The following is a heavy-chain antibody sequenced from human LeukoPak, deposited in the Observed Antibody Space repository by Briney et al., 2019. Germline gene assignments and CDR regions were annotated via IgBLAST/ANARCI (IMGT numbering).Heavy chain of an antibody. CDR2: IYYSGST. D-gene: IGHD3-22*01. Sequence: SETLSLTCTVSGGFISSYYWSWIRQPPGKGLEWIGYIYYSGSTNYNPSLKSRVTISVDTSKNQFSLKLSSVTAADTAVYYCARDPADYYDGSGYGAFDIWGQGTMVTVSS. J-gene: IGHJ3*02. CDR3: ARDPADYYDGSGYGAFDI. CDR1: GGFISSYY. V-gene: IGHV4-59*01.